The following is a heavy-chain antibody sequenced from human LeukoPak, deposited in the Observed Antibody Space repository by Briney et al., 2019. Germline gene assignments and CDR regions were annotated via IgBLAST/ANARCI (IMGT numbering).Heavy chain of an antibody. J-gene: IGHJ4*02. CDR2: IYNTGGT. D-gene: IGHD3-22*01. V-gene: IGHV3-66*01. CDR1: GFTISSDY. Sequence: PGGSLRLSCAASGFTISSDYMTWVRQAPGKGLEWVSVIYNTGGTKYADSVRGRFTISRDNSKNTLFLQMNSLRTEDTAVYYCAKDTDRITMIADDYWGQGTLVTVSS. CDR3: AKDTDRITMIADDY.